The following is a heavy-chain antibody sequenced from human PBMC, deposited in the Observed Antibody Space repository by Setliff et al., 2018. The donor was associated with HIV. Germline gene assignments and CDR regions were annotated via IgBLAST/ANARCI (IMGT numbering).Heavy chain of an antibody. J-gene: IGHJ4*02. D-gene: IGHD3-9*01. CDR2: TYYRSEWKN. V-gene: IGHV6-1*01. Sequence: SQTLSLPCVISGDSVSSTSGAWTWIRQSPSGGLEWLGRTYYRSEWKNDYAVSLKSRITVNADKSKNQFSLHLKSVTPEDSAVYYCAGGTWFDGLDSWSQGSLVTVSS. CDR3: AGGTWFDGLDS. CDR1: GDSVSSTSGA.